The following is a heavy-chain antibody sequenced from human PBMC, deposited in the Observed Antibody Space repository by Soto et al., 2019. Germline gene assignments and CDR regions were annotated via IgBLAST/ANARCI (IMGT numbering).Heavy chain of an antibody. J-gene: IGHJ4*02. D-gene: IGHD3-22*01. Sequence: QVQLVESGGGVVQPGRSLRLSCAASGFTFSSYGMHWVRQAPGKGLEWVAVIWYDGSNKYYADSVKGRFTISRDNSKNTLYLQMNILRAEDTAVYYCAREGRGMATMIFRISDYWGQGTLVTVSS. CDR1: GFTFSSYG. CDR2: IWYDGSNK. CDR3: AREGRGMATMIFRISDY. V-gene: IGHV3-33*01.